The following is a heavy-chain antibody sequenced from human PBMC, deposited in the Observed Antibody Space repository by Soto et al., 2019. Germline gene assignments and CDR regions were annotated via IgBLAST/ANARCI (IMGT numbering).Heavy chain of an antibody. D-gene: IGHD3-9*01. CDR3: ARESHDILTGPPWVWYFDL. V-gene: IGHV4-34*01. Sequence: QVQLQQWGAGPLRAFGNPSPTCGVSGGSFSGYYWARNRQSPGEGLGWIGEINDRGSINYNPSLKSRVSISVDTSKNHYSLNLRSVTAADTAVYYCARESHDILTGPPWVWYFDLWGRGTLVTVSS. J-gene: IGHJ2*01. CDR1: GGSFSGYY. CDR2: INDRGSI.